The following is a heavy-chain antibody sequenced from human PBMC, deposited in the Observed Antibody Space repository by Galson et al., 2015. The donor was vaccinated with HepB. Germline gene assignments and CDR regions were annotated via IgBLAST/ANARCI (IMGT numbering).Heavy chain of an antibody. D-gene: IGHD5-24*01. CDR2: IYPGDSET. CDR3: ARHRGDGYNPIDY. Sequence: QSGAEVKKPGESLKISCKGSGFSFSSYWIGWVRQMPGKGLEWMGIIYPGDSETKYSPSFQGQVTMSADKSNRTAYLQWSSLKASDTAIYFCARHRGDGYNPIDYWGQGTLVTVSS. J-gene: IGHJ4*02. V-gene: IGHV5-51*01. CDR1: GFSFSSYW.